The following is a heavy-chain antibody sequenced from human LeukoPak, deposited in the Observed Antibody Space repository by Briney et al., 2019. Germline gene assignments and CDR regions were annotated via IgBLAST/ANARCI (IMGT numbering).Heavy chain of an antibody. V-gene: IGHV3-9*01. CDR2: ISWNSGSI. CDR1: GFTFSSYG. Sequence: GGSLRLSCAASGFTFSSYGMHWVRQAPGKGLEWVSGISWNSGSIGYADSVKGRFTISRDNAKNSLYLQMNSLRAEDTALYYCARATVTTTQVFDYWGQGTLVTVSS. CDR3: ARATVTTTQVFDY. D-gene: IGHD4-17*01. J-gene: IGHJ4*02.